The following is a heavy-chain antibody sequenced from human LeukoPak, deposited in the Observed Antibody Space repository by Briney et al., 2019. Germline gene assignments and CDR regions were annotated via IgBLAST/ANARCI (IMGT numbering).Heavy chain of an antibody. CDR2: ISYDGSNK. CDR1: GFTFSSYA. V-gene: IGHV3-30-3*01. Sequence: PGGSLRLSCAASGFTFSSYAMHWVRQAPGKGLEWVAVISYDGSNKYYADSVKGRFTISRDNSKNTLYLQMNSLRAEDTAVYYCARDPLSGVWGQGTLVTVSS. J-gene: IGHJ4*02. D-gene: IGHD3-10*01. CDR3: ARDPLSGV.